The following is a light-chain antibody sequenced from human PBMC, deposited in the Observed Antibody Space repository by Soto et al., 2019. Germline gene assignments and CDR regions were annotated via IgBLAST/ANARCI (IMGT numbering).Light chain of an antibody. CDR2: GSA. V-gene: IGKV3-15*01. CDR3: QQYYNTPRT. CDR1: QSVFSS. Sequence: EIVMTQSPATLSVSPGERATLSCRASQSVFSSLAWYQQRPGQAPRLLIYGSATRATGIPDRFSGSGSGTEFTLTISSLQSEDSAVYYCQQYYNTPRTFGQGTKVDI. J-gene: IGKJ1*01.